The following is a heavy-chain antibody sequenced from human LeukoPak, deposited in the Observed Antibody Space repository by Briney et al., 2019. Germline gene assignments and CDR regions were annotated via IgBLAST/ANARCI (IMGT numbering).Heavy chain of an antibody. CDR2: INGDGAST. CDR1: GFTFDDYA. CDR3: AKNGAVVGPYYFFHGMDV. D-gene: IGHD1-1*01. Sequence: PGGSLRLSCEASGFTFDDYAMHWVRQAPGKGLEWVSLINGDGASTKFADSVKGRFTISRDNTKNSLYLHMNSLTTDDSAIYYCAKNGAVVGPYYFFHGMDVWGQGTTVTVS. V-gene: IGHV3-43*02. J-gene: IGHJ6*02.